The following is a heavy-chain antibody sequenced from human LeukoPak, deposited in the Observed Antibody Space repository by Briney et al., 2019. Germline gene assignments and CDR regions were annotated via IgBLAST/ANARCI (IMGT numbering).Heavy chain of an antibody. Sequence: PSQTLSLTSTVSGGSISSGGYYWSWIRQHPGKGLEWIGYIYYSGSTYYNPSLKSRVTISVDTSKNQFSLKLSSVTAADTAVYYCAIAGPLLLWFGAPNAFDIWGQGTMVTVSS. J-gene: IGHJ3*02. V-gene: IGHV4-31*03. D-gene: IGHD3-10*01. CDR3: AIAGPLLLWFGAPNAFDI. CDR2: IYYSGST. CDR1: GGSISSGGYY.